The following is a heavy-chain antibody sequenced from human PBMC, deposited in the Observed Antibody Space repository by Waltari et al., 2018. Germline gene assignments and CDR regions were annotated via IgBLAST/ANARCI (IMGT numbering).Heavy chain of an antibody. CDR2: INTTRPP. Sequence: QVQLQQWGAGLLKPSETLSLTCAVYGGSFSGYYWSWIRQPPGKGLEWIGEINTTRPPNSNPSLKSRVTISVATSKNQFSLKLSSVTAADTAVYYCARGRTYYYGSGSYFFDYWGQGTLVTVSS. V-gene: IGHV4-34*01. CDR1: GGSFSGYY. CDR3: ARGRTYYYGSGSYFFDY. D-gene: IGHD3-10*01. J-gene: IGHJ4*02.